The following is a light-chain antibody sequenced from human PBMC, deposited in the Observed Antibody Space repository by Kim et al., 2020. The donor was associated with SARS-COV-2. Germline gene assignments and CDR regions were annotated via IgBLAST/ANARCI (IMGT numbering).Light chain of an antibody. CDR1: KLGGKY. Sequence: SYELTQPPSVSVAPGQTARITCSGDKLGGKYARWYQQKPGQSPLMVIYQNTKRPSGIPGRFSGFNSGNTATLTISGTQAMDEADYYCQAWDSSSWVFGGGTQLTLL. J-gene: IGLJ3*02. CDR2: QNT. V-gene: IGLV3-1*01. CDR3: QAWDSSSWV.